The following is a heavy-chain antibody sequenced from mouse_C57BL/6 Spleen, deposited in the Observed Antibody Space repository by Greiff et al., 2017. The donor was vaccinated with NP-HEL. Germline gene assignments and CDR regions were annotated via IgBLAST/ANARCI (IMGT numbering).Heavy chain of an antibody. CDR3: ARGDYYGSSDAMDY. D-gene: IGHD1-1*01. CDR2: INPYNGGT. V-gene: IGHV1-19*01. J-gene: IGHJ4*01. Sequence: VQLQQSGPVLVKPGASVKMSCKASGYTFTDYYMNWVKQSHGKSLEWIGVINPYNGGTSYNQKFKGKATLTVDKSSSTAYMELNSLTSEDSAVYYCARGDYYGSSDAMDYWGQGTSVTVSS. CDR1: GYTFTDYY.